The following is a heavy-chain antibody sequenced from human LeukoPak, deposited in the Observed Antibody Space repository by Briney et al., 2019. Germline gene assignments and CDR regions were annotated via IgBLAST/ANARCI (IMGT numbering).Heavy chain of an antibody. CDR3: ATRAAAPYYYYGMDV. CDR1: GGTFSSYA. Sequence: SVTVSCTASGGTFSSYAISWVRQAPEQGLEWMGGIIPIFGTANYAQKFQGRVTITADESTSTAYMELSSLRSEDTAVYYCATRAAAPYYYYGMDVWGQGTTVTVSS. V-gene: IGHV1-69*13. CDR2: IIPIFGTA. J-gene: IGHJ6*02.